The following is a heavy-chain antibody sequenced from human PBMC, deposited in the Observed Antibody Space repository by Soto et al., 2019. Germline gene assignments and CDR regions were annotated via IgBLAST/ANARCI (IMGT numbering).Heavy chain of an antibody. V-gene: IGHV4-39*01. CDR1: GGSISSSSYY. Sequence: QLQLQESGPGLVKPSETLSLTCTVSGGSISSSSYYWGWIRQPPGKGLEWIGSIYYSGSTYYNPSLKSRVTISVDTSKNQFSLKLSSVTAADTAVYYCASQRRLEGIAGKKNWFDPWGQGTLVTVSS. CDR3: ASQRRLEGIAGKKNWFDP. D-gene: IGHD6-13*01. CDR2: IYYSGST. J-gene: IGHJ5*02.